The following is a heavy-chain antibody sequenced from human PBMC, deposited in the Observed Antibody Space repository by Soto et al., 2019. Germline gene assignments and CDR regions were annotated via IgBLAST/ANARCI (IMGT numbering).Heavy chain of an antibody. CDR1: GGTFNTYA. V-gene: IGHV1-69*19. D-gene: IGHD3-10*01. J-gene: IGHJ4*02. Sequence: QVQLVQSGAEMKKPGSSVKVSCQSSGGTFNTYAMNWVRQAPGQGPEWMGDISPMFGAANYAPKFQGRVTIPADAYTGTSYMQLSSLTSEDTALYFCAREVQVHTPAFVYWGQGTLVTVSS. CDR2: ISPMFGAA. CDR3: AREVQVHTPAFVY.